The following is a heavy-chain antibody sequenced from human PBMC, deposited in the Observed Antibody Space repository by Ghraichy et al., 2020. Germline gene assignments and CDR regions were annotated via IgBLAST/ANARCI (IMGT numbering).Heavy chain of an antibody. CDR3: ARARDSSGYALSLFDY. V-gene: IGHV4-30-4*01. D-gene: IGHD3-22*01. CDR2: IYYSGST. J-gene: IGHJ4*02. Sequence: LRLSCTVSGGSISSGDYYWSWIRQPPGKGLEWIGYIYYSGSTYYNPSLKSRVTISVDTSKNQFSLKLSSVTAADTAVYYCARARDSSGYALSLFDYWGQGTLVTVSS. CDR1: GGSISSGDYY.